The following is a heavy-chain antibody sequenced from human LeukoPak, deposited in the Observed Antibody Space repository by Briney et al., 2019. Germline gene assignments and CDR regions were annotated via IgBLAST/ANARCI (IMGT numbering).Heavy chain of an antibody. CDR3: ARDIVVVPADEYYYYMDV. D-gene: IGHD2-2*01. CDR1: GGSISSYY. CDR2: IYYSGST. V-gene: IGHV4-59*01. Sequence: PSETLSLTCTVSGGSISSYYWSWIRQPPGKGLEWIGYIYYSGSTNYNPSLKSRVTISVDTSKNQFSLKLSSVTAADTAVYYCARDIVVVPADEYYYYMDVWGKGTTVTVSS. J-gene: IGHJ6*03.